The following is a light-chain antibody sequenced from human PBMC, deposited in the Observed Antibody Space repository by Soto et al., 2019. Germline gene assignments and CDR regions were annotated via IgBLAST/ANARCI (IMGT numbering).Light chain of an antibody. J-gene: IGLJ1*01. CDR1: SSDVGAYNY. Sequence: QSALTQPPSASGTPGQSVTIPCTGTSSDVGAYNYVSWYQQYPGKAPKVIIFEVRKRPSGVSNRFSGSKSGDTASLTISGLQAEDEADYYCSSYRSSTTFVFGTGTK. V-gene: IGLV2-14*01. CDR2: EVR. CDR3: SSYRSSTTFV.